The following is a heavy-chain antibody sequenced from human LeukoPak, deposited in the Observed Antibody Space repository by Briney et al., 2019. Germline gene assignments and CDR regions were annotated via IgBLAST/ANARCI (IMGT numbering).Heavy chain of an antibody. D-gene: IGHD2-2*01. J-gene: IGHJ5*02. CDR1: GGSISSSSYY. V-gene: IGHV4-39*01. Sequence: PSETLSLTCTVSGGSISSSSYYWGWIRQPPGKGLEWIGSIYYSGSTYYNPSLKSRVTISVDTSKNQFSLKLSSVTAADTAVYYCARAMPTAMGPWGQGTLVTVSS. CDR3: ARAMPTAMGP. CDR2: IYYSGST.